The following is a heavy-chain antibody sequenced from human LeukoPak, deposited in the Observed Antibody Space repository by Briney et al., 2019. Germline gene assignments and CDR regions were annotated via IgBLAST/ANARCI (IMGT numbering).Heavy chain of an antibody. CDR1: GFTFSDYY. D-gene: IGHD6-6*01. CDR3: ARDELFEYSSSGLDY. CDR2: ISSSGSTI. V-gene: IGHV3-11*04. Sequence: GGSLRLSCAASGFTFSDYYMSWIRQAPGKGLEWVSYISSSGSTIYYADSVKGRFTISRDNAKNSLYLQMNSLRAEDTAVYYCARDELFEYSSSGLDYWGQGTLVTVSS. J-gene: IGHJ4*02.